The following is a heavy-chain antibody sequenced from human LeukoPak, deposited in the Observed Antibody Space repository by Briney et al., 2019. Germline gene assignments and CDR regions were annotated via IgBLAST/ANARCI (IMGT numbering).Heavy chain of an antibody. CDR1: GFTFSSYG. CDR3: AKGYYDTPFDAFDI. V-gene: IGHV3-30*18. J-gene: IGHJ3*02. Sequence: GGSLRLSCAASGFTFSSYGMHWVRQAPGKGLEWVAAISYDGSNKYYADSVKGRFTISRDNSKNTLYLQMNSLRAEDTAVYYCAKGYYDTPFDAFDIWGQGTMVTVSS. CDR2: ISYDGSNK. D-gene: IGHD3-22*01.